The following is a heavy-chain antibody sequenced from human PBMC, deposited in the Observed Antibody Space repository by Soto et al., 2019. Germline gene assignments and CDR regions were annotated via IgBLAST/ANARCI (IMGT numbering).Heavy chain of an antibody. Sequence: PGGSLRLSCAASGFSFSSYWLSWVRQAPGKGLEWVANIKQDGSEKYYVDSVKGRFTISRDNAKNSLYLQMDSLRAEDTAVYYCARDRYSGSYGKGNWFDPWGQGTLVTVSS. CDR2: IKQDGSEK. CDR1: GFSFSSYW. CDR3: ARDRYSGSYGKGNWFDP. V-gene: IGHV3-7*03. D-gene: IGHD1-26*01. J-gene: IGHJ5*02.